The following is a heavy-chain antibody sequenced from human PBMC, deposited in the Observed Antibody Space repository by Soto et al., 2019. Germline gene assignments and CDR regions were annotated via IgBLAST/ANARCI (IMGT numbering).Heavy chain of an antibody. CDR1: GGSISRYY. D-gene: IGHD3-10*01. CDR2: IYYSGST. J-gene: IGHJ5*01. CDR3: ARDPGSGSYYGWFYS. V-gene: IGHV4-59*01. Sequence: ETLSLTCTVSGGSISRYYWNWIRQPPGKGLEWIGYIYYSGSTNYNPSLKSRVTISVDTSKNQFSLKLSSVTAADTAVYYCARDPGSGSYYGWFYSWGQGTLVTVSS.